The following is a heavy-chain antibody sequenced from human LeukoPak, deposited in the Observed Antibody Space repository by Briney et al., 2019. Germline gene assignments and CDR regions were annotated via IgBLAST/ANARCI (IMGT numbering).Heavy chain of an antibody. CDR3: ARQHMDDSSAYWSRYFDL. Sequence: SETLSLTCTVSGVSISSYYWSWIRQPPGKGLEWIGYVHYSGSTNCNPSLKSRVTMSIDTSKNQFSLNLSSVTAADTAVFYCARQHMDDSSAYWSRYFDLWGRGTLVTVSS. CDR2: VHYSGST. CDR1: GVSISSYY. V-gene: IGHV4-59*08. J-gene: IGHJ2*01. D-gene: IGHD3-22*01.